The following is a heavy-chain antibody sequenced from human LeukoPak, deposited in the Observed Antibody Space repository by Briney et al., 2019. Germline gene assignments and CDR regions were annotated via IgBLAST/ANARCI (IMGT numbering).Heavy chain of an antibody. CDR1: GYTFTGYY. D-gene: IGHD4-11*01. J-gene: IGHJ4*02. CDR3: ARGGIGDYSNYGYDY. Sequence: GASVKVSCKASGYTFTGYYMHWVRQAPGQGLEWMGWINPNSGSTNYAQKFQGRVTMTRDTSISTAYMELSRLRSDDTAVYYCARGGIGDYSNYGYDYWGQGTLVTVSS. CDR2: INPNSGST. V-gene: IGHV1-2*02.